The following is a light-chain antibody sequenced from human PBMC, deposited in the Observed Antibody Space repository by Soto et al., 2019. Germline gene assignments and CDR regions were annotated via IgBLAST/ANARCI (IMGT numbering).Light chain of an antibody. V-gene: IGKV1-33*01. CDR2: DAS. Sequence: DIQMTQSPSSPSASVGDRVTITCQASQDISNYLNWYQQKPGKAPKLLIYDASNLETGVPSRFSGSGSGTDFTFTISSLQPEDIATYYCQQYDNLPFTFGPGT. J-gene: IGKJ3*01. CDR1: QDISNY. CDR3: QQYDNLPFT.